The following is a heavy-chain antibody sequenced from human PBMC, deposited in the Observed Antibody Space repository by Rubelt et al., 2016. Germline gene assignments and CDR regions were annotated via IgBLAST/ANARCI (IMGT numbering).Heavy chain of an antibody. Sequence: QVQLQQWGAGLLKPSETLSLTCGVYGGSFSNNYWSWIRQPPGKGLEWIGEINHSGSSIYNPSLKSRVTISVDQSKNQFSRELGSASAADTAVYYCARREDGSGSYGFWGQGTLVTVSS. D-gene: IGHD3-10*01. CDR3: ARREDGSGSYGF. V-gene: IGHV4-34*01. CDR2: INHSGSS. CDR1: GGSFSNNY. J-gene: IGHJ4*02.